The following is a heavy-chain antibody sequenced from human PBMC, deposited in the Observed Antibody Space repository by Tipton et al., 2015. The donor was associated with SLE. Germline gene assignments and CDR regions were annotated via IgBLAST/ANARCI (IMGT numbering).Heavy chain of an antibody. CDR3: AIELTGDLTFDY. J-gene: IGHJ4*02. V-gene: IGHV3-74*01. Sequence: PRLSCAASGFTFSSYWMHWVRQAPGKGLVWVSRINSDGSSTSYADSVKGRFTISRDNAKNTLYLQMNSLGAEDTAVYYCAIELTGDLTFDYWGQGTLVTVSS. D-gene: IGHD7-27*01. CDR1: GFTFSSYW. CDR2: INSDGSST.